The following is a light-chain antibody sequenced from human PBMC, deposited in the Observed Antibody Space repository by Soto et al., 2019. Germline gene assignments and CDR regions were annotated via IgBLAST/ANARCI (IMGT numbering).Light chain of an antibody. CDR2: EVS. CDR3: SSYTSSSTQV. CDR1: SSDVGGYNY. V-gene: IGLV2-14*01. J-gene: IGLJ3*02. Sequence: QSDLTQPASVSGSPGPSITISCTGTSSDVGGYNYVSWYQQHPGKAPKRMIYEVSNRPSGVSNRFSGSKSSNTASLTISGLQAEDEADYYCSSYTSSSTQVFGGGTKLTVL.